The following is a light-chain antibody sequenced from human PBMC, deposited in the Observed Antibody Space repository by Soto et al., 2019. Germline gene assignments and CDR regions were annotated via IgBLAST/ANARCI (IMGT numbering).Light chain of an antibody. CDR2: SGS. J-gene: IGKJ4*01. Sequence: DIVLTQSSLSLPVTPGEPASISCRSSQSLLHSDGYNYLDWYMQKPGQSPQLLIYSGSHRASGVPDRFSGSGSGTDFTLTISRVEAEDVGVYYCMQALQTPVTFGGGTKVEIK. V-gene: IGKV2-28*01. CDR3: MQALQTPVT. CDR1: QSLLHSDGYNY.